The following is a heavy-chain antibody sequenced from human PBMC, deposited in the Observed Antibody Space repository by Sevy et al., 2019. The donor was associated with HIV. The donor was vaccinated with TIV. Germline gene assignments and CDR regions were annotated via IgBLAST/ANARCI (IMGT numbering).Heavy chain of an antibody. J-gene: IGHJ5*02. Sequence: GGSLRLSCEGSGFTFSSYWMNWVRQAPGKGLEWVANIKGEGSEKYYVDSVKGRFTISRDNAKNSLYLQMNSLTAEDTAMYYCARGEDYDFWRPNWFDPWGQGTLVTVSS. CDR1: GFTFSSYW. CDR3: ARGEDYDFWRPNWFDP. CDR2: IKGEGSEK. V-gene: IGHV3-7*01. D-gene: IGHD3-3*01.